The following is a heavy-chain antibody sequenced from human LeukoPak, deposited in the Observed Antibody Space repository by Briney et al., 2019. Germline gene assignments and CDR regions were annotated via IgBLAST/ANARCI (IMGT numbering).Heavy chain of an antibody. CDR1: GGSISSGDYY. V-gene: IGHV4-30-4*01. J-gene: IGHJ4*02. CDR2: IYYSGST. CDR3: ARHRLLILRYSDPPIDYFDY. Sequence: PSQTLSLTCTVSGGSISSGDYYWSWIRQPPGKGLEWIGYIYYSGSTYYNPSLKSRVTISVDTSKNQFSLKLSSVTAADTAVYYCARHRLLILRYSDPPIDYFDYWGQGTLVTVSS. D-gene: IGHD3-9*01.